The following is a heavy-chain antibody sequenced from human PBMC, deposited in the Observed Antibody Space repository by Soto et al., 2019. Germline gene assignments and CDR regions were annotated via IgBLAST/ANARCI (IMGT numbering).Heavy chain of an antibody. D-gene: IGHD2-8*02. J-gene: IGHJ4*02. V-gene: IGHV3-7*03. CDR1: GLTVGHYW. CDR2: IKIDGSEK. CDR3: ARELELVDGFDH. Sequence: EVQMLQSGGGMVQPGGSLRLSCVGSGLTVGHYWMSWVRQAPGKGLEWVANIKIDGSEKYYVDSVKGRFAISRDNAKNSVFLQLNSLRTEDTAVYYCARELELVDGFDHWGQGSLVIVSP.